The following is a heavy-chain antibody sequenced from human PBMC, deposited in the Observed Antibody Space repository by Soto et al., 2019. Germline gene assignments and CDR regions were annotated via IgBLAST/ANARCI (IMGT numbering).Heavy chain of an antibody. D-gene: IGHD3-22*01. CDR3: AREPSSGYPHYYYGMDV. Sequence: GGSLRLSCAASGFTFSSYSMNWVRQAPGKGLEWVSYISSSSSTIYYADSVKGRFTISRDNAKNSLYLQMNSLRDEDTAVYYCAREPSSGYPHYYYGMDVWGQGTTVTVSS. CDR2: ISSSSSTI. CDR1: GFTFSSYS. J-gene: IGHJ6*02. V-gene: IGHV3-48*02.